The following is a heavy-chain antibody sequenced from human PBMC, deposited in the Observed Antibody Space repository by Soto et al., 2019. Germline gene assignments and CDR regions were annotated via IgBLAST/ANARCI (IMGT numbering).Heavy chain of an antibody. D-gene: IGHD3-22*01. CDR2: ISYDGSNK. Sequence: GGSLRLSCAASGFTFSSYAMHWVRQAPGKGLEWVAVISYDGSNKYYADSVKGRFTISRDNSKNTLYLQMNSLRAEDTAVYYCARVLENTYYYDSSGYSDSTRVPVGYWGQGTLVTVSS. CDR3: ARVLENTYYYDSSGYSDSTRVPVGY. J-gene: IGHJ4*02. CDR1: GFTFSSYA. V-gene: IGHV3-30-3*01.